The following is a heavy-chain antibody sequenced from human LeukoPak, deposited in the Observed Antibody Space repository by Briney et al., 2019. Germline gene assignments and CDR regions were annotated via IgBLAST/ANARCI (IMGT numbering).Heavy chain of an antibody. D-gene: IGHD1-1*01. J-gene: IGHJ2*01. Sequence: SETLSLTCTVSGGSISSYYWSWIRQPPGKGLEWIGYIYYSGSTNYRPSLKSRVTMSVDTSKNQFSLKLSSVTAADTAVYYCARRGGTGDWYFDLWGRGTLVTVSS. CDR3: ARRGGTGDWYFDL. V-gene: IGHV4-59*08. CDR2: IYYSGST. CDR1: GGSISSYY.